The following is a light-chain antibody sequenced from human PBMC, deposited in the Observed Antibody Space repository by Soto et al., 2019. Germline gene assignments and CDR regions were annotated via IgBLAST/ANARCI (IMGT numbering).Light chain of an antibody. J-gene: IGKJ3*01. Sequence: EIVLTQSPGTLSLSPGERATLYCRASQSVGSNYLAWYQQKPGQAPRVLIYGASSRATGIPDRFSGSGSGADFTLTISRLEPEDFAVYSCQQYGGSPLFTFGPGTRVDFK. V-gene: IGKV3-20*01. CDR3: QQYGGSPLFT. CDR1: QSVGSNY. CDR2: GAS.